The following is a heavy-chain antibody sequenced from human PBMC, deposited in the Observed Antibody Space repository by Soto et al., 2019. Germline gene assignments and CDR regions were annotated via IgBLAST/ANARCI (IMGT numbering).Heavy chain of an antibody. Sequence: PGGSLRLSCAASGFTFSDYYMSWIRRAPGRGLEWVSYISSSGTTIYYADSVKGRFTISRDNAKNSLYLQMKSLRAEDTAVYYCARAPYYDKDAFDIWGQGTMVTVSS. V-gene: IGHV3-11*01. J-gene: IGHJ3*02. D-gene: IGHD3-22*01. CDR1: GFTFSDYY. CDR2: ISSSGTTI. CDR3: ARAPYYDKDAFDI.